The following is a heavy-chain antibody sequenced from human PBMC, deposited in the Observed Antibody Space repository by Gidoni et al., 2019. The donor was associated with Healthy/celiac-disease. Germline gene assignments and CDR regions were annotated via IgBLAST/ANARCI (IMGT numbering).Heavy chain of an antibody. CDR1: GFTFADYA. CDR2: IRSKAYGGTT. CDR3: TRDEGYYYDSSGYYSADAFDI. Sequence: EVKLVESGGGVVQPGRSLRLSCTASGFTFADYALSWVRQAPGKGLEWVGFIRSKAYGGTTEYAASVKGRFTISRDDSKSIAYLQMNSLKTEDTAVYYCTRDEGYYYDSSGYYSADAFDIWGQGTMVTVSS. J-gene: IGHJ3*02. V-gene: IGHV3-49*04. D-gene: IGHD3-22*01.